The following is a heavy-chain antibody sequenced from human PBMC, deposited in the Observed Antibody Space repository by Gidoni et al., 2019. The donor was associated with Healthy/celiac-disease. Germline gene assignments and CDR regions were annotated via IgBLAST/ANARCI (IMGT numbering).Heavy chain of an antibody. Sequence: QVQLVESGGGVVQPGRSLRLSCAASGFTFSSYGMHWVRQAPGKGLEWVAVISYDGSNKYYADSVKGRFTISRDNSKNTLYLQMNSLRAEDTAVYYCANGYCSGGSCYSDYYGMDVWGQGTTVTVSS. CDR3: ANGYCSGGSCYSDYYGMDV. J-gene: IGHJ6*02. CDR2: ISYDGSNK. D-gene: IGHD2-15*01. CDR1: GFTFSSYG. V-gene: IGHV3-30*18.